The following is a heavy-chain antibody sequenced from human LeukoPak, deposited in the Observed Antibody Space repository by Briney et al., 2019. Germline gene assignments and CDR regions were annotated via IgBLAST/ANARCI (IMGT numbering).Heavy chain of an antibody. CDR3: ARSIVGATRSRPYFDY. CDR1: GASISSSSYY. D-gene: IGHD1-26*01. CDR2: IYYSGST. J-gene: IGHJ4*02. Sequence: PSETLSLTCTVSGASISSSSYYWGWIRQPPGKGLEWIGSIYYSGSTYYNPSLKSRVTISVDTSKNQFSLKLSSVTAADTAVYSCARSIVGATRSRPYFDYWGQGTLVTVSS. V-gene: IGHV4-39*01.